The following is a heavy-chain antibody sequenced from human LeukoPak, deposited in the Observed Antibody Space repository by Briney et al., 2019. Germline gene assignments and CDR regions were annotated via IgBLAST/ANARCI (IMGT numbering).Heavy chain of an antibody. CDR3: AKANSVAATSLFDY. CDR1: GFTFSSYA. V-gene: IGHV3-23*01. D-gene: IGHD1-26*01. CDR2: ISGSGDST. Sequence: PGGSLRLSCAASGFTFSSYAMTWVRQAPGKGLEWVSGISGSGDSTYYADSVKGRFTVSRDNSKNTLFLQMNSLRAEDTAVYYCAKANSVAATSLFDYWGQGTLVTVSS. J-gene: IGHJ4*02.